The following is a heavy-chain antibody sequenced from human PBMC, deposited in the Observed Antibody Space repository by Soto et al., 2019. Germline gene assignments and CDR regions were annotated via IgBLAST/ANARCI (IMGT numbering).Heavy chain of an antibody. V-gene: IGHV5-10-1*01. CDR2: IDPSDSYT. Sequence: PGESLKISCKGSGYSFTSYWISWVRQMPGKGLEWMGRIDPSDSYTNYSPSFQGHVTISADKSISTAYLQWSSLKASDTAMYYCASSPRGYCSGISGRDLGHYYGMAIWGQGTSVPVSS. D-gene: IGHD2-15*01. CDR3: ASSPRGYCSGISGRDLGHYYGMAI. CDR1: GYSFTSYW. J-gene: IGHJ6*02.